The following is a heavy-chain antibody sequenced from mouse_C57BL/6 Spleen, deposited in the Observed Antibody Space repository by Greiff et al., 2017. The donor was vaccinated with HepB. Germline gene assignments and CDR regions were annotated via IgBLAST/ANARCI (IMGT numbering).Heavy chain of an antibody. D-gene: IGHD1-1*01. CDR1: GFNIKDYY. J-gene: IGHJ2*01. V-gene: IGHV14-2*01. CDR3: ASEFITTAYYFDY. CDR2: IDPEDGET. Sequence: VQLQQSGAQLVKPGASVKLSCTASGFNIKDYYMHWVKQRTEQGLEWIGRIDPEDGETKYAPKFQGKATITADTSSNTAYLQLSSLTSEDTAVYYCASEFITTAYYFDYWGQGTTLTVSS.